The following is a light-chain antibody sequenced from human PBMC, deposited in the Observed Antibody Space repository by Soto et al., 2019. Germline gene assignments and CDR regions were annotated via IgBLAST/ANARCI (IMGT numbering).Light chain of an antibody. V-gene: IGKV1-39*01. J-gene: IGKJ4*01. CDR3: QQTYTTRALT. CDR1: QDINSY. Sequence: DIQMTQSPTSLSASVGDRVTITCRASQDINSYLNWYQHKPGKSPKLLIYAASSLQSGVPSRFSGSESGTDFTLTINSLQPDDSEIYYCQQTYTTRALTFGGGTKVEIK. CDR2: AAS.